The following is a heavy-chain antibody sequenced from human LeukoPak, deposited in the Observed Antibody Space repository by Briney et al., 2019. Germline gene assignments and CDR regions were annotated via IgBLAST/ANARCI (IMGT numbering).Heavy chain of an antibody. D-gene: IGHD5/OR15-5a*01. Sequence: GGSLRLSCAASGFTFSGYVIHWVRQAPGKGLEWVAVISSDGRDKHHADSVKGRLTISRDNSKNTLYLQTNSLRAEDTAVYYCARDLRRFAAYYFDYWGQGTLVTVSS. V-gene: IGHV3-30*03. J-gene: IGHJ4*02. CDR2: ISSDGRDK. CDR3: ARDLRRFAAYYFDY. CDR1: GFTFSGYV.